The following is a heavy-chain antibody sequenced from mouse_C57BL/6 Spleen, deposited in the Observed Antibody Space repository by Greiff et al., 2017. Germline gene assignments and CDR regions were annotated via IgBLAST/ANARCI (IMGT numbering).Heavy chain of an antibody. V-gene: IGHV1-59*01. D-gene: IGHD1-1*01. Sequence: VQLQQPGAELVRPGTSVKLSCKASGYTFTSYWMHWVKQRPGQGLEWIGVIDPSDSYTNYNQKFKGKATLTVDTSSSTAYMQLSSLTSEDSAVYYCARPNYYGSRLFAYWGQGTLVTVSA. CDR3: ARPNYYGSRLFAY. CDR1: GYTFTSYW. CDR2: IDPSDSYT. J-gene: IGHJ3*01.